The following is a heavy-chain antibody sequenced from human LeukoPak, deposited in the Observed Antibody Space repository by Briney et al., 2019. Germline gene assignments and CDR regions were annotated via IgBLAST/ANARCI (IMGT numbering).Heavy chain of an antibody. CDR1: GITLSNYG. V-gene: IGHV3-23*01. CDR3: AKRGVVIRVFLVGFHKEAYYFDS. Sequence: GGSLRLSCAVSGITLSNYGMSWVRQAPGKGLEGVAGLSGSGGGTNYAGSVQGRFTISRDNPKNTLYLQMNSLRAEDTAVYFCAKRGVVIRVFLVGFHKEAYYFDSWGQGALVTVSS. J-gene: IGHJ4*02. D-gene: IGHD3-10*01. CDR2: LSGSGGGT.